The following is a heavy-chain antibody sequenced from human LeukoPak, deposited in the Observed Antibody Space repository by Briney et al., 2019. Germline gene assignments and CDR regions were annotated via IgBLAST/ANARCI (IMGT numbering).Heavy chain of an antibody. Sequence: SETLSLTCAVYGGSFSGYYWSWIRQPPGKGLEWIGEINHSGSTNYNPSLKSRVTISVDTSKNQFSLKLSSVTAADTAVYYCARAGRTPRGKFDYWGQGTLVTVSS. V-gene: IGHV4-34*01. CDR2: INHSGST. J-gene: IGHJ4*02. CDR1: GGSFSGYY. CDR3: ARAGRTPRGKFDY. D-gene: IGHD2-15*01.